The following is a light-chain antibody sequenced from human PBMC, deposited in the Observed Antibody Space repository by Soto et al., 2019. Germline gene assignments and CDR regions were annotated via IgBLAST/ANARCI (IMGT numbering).Light chain of an antibody. J-gene: IGKJ5*01. V-gene: IGKV3-15*01. Sequence: EVVMTQSPATLSVSPGERATLSCRASESVSTNLAWYQQRPGQAPRLVIYGASTRATGIPARFSGGGSGTEFTLTISSLQSEDFAVYYCQQYHIWPPITFGQGTRLEIK. CDR3: QQYHIWPPIT. CDR2: GAS. CDR1: ESVSTN.